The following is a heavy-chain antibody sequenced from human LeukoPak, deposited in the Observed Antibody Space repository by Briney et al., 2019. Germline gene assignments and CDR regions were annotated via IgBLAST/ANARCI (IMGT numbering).Heavy chain of an antibody. J-gene: IGHJ4*02. Sequence: GASVKVSCKASEYTFTGYYIHWVRQAPGQGLEWMGWINPNSGGTNYAQKFQGRVTMTRDTSISTVYMELSRLRSDDTAVYYCAKDRAVATIGGIDYWGQGTLVTVSS. CDR1: EYTFTGYY. CDR3: AKDRAVATIGGIDY. D-gene: IGHD5-12*01. CDR2: INPNSGGT. V-gene: IGHV1-2*02.